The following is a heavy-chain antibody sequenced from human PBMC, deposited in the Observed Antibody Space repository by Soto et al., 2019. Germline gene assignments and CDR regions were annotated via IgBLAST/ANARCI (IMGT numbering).Heavy chain of an antibody. Sequence: GASVKVSCKASGYTFTSYYMHWVRRAPGQGLEWMGIINPSGGSTSYAQKFQGRVTMTRDTSTSTVYMELSSLRSEDTAVYYCARVRNVDYGDYYFDYWGQGTLVTVSS. V-gene: IGHV1-46*03. J-gene: IGHJ4*02. CDR1: GYTFTSYY. CDR3: ARVRNVDYGDYYFDY. D-gene: IGHD4-17*01. CDR2: INPSGGST.